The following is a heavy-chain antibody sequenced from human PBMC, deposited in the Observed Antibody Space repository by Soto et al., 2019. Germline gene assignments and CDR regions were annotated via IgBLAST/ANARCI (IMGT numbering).Heavy chain of an antibody. CDR1: GGTFSSYY. Sequence: PSETLPLTCTASGGTFSSYYWSWIRQPPGKGLEWIGYIYYSGGTNYNPSLKSRVTISVATSKNQFSLKLSSVTAADTAVYYCARRYGDYFDFWGQGTLVTVSS. J-gene: IGHJ4*02. D-gene: IGHD4-17*01. CDR2: IYYSGGT. V-gene: IGHV4-59*08. CDR3: ARRYGDYFDF.